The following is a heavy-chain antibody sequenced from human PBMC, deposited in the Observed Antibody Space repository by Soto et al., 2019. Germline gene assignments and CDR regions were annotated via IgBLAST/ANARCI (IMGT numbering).Heavy chain of an antibody. CDR2: IYYSGST. D-gene: IGHD6-13*01. CDR1: GGSISSSSYY. CDR3: ARRTIAAAGTLDY. J-gene: IGHJ4*02. V-gene: IGHV4-39*01. Sequence: PSETLSLTCTVSGGSISSSSYYWGWIRQPPGKGLEWIGSIYYSGSTYYNPSLKSRVTISVDTSKNQFSLKLSSVTAADTAVYYCARRTIAAAGTLDYWGQGTLVTVS.